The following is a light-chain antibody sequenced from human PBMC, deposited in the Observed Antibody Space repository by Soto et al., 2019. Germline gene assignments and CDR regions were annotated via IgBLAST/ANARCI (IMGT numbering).Light chain of an antibody. CDR3: QQYDNRPPYP. J-gene: IGKJ2*01. CDR1: QSIRNN. V-gene: IGKV3-15*01. Sequence: EVVLTKSPGTLSVSPGERATLSCRASQSIRNNLIWYQQKSGQAPRLLIYGASTRATGIPARFSGSGSGTEFTLTISSLQSEDSAVYYCQQYDNRPPYPFGQGTKVDI. CDR2: GAS.